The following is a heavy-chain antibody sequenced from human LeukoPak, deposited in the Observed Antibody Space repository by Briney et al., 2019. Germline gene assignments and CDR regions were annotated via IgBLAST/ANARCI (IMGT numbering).Heavy chain of an antibody. D-gene: IGHD3-22*01. Sequence: PGGSLRLSCAASGFTFSSDAMGWVRQAPGKGLEWVSTISGSGTSTYYADSVKGRFTISRDNSKNTLYLQMNSLRAEDTAVYYCARARRPVIPGPYYFDFWGQGTLVPVSS. CDR1: GFTFSSDA. V-gene: IGHV3-23*01. CDR3: ARARRPVIPGPYYFDF. CDR2: ISGSGTST. J-gene: IGHJ4*02.